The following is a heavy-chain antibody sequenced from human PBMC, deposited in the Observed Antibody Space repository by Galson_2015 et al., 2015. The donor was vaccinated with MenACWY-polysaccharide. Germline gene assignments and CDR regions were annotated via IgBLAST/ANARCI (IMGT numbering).Heavy chain of an antibody. CDR1: GFSFSAYG. Sequence: SLRLSCAASGFSFSAYGMSWVRQAPGRGLEWVSGSGSGGGLYYADSAKGRFTVSRDNSKNTLYLQMNNLRAEDTAVYYCAKVGPRSSWTMGLDYWGQGTLVTVSS. CDR2: SGSGGGL. V-gene: IGHV3-23*01. D-gene: IGHD6-13*01. CDR3: AKVGPRSSWTMGLDY. J-gene: IGHJ4*02.